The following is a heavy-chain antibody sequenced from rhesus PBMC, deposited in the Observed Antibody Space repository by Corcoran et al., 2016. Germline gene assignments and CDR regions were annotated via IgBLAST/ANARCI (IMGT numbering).Heavy chain of an antibody. CDR3: ARGNNEDFDY. Sequence: QVQLQESGPGRVKPAETLSLTCTVPRYSLGSGYGWNWLRQSPGKGLEWIGSNAGSSGSTSHNPSLKGRVTLSDDTSKNQFYLKLTSVTAADTAVYYCARGNNEDFDYWGQGVLVTVSS. D-gene: IGHD1-14*01. J-gene: IGHJ4*01. CDR2: NAGSSGST. V-gene: IGHV4-127*01. CDR1: RYSLGSGYG.